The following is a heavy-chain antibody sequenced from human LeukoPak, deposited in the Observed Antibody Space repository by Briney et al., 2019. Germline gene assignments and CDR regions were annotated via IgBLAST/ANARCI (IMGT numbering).Heavy chain of an antibody. J-gene: IGHJ4*02. CDR3: ARGGYSFDY. D-gene: IGHD5-12*01. CDR1: GFSLSGYW. V-gene: IGHV3-7*01. Sequence: GGPLRFSCAASGFSLSGYWMSWVRQAPGKGLEWVARLHADGSEKYYVDSVKGRFTISRDNAKNSLYLQMNSLRVEDTAVYYCARGGYSFDYLGQGTLVTVSS. CDR2: LHADGSEK.